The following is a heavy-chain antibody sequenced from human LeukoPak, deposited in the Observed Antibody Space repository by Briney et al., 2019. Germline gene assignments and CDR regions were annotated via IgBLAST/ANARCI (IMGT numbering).Heavy chain of an antibody. Sequence: GGSLRLSCGASGFNFNTYGMTWVRQAPGKGLEWVSSISSTSTFLYYADSVKGRFTVSRDNADHTVFLQLTSLRAEDTAVYYCTRGGYSSSWYPPFEYWGQGTQVTVSS. J-gene: IGHJ4*02. CDR1: GFNFNTYG. V-gene: IGHV3-21*06. D-gene: IGHD6-13*01. CDR3: TRGGYSSSWYPPFEY. CDR2: ISSTSTFL.